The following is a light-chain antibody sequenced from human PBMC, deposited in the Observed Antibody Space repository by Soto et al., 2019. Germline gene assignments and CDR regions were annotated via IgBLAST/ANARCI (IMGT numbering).Light chain of an antibody. V-gene: IGLV2-11*01. J-gene: IGLJ2*01. CDR3: CSYAGTYAPVV. CDR2: DIT. CDR1: SSDVGSSNF. Sequence: QSALTQPRSVSGSPGQSVAISCTGTSSDVGSSNFVSWYQQHPGKAPKLMIYDITERPSGVPDRFSGSKSGNTASLTISGLQTEDEADYYCCSYAGTYAPVVFGGGTKVTFL.